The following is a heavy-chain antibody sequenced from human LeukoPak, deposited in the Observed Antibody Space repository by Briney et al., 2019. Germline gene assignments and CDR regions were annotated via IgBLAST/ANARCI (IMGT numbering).Heavy chain of an antibody. CDR3: ARGPHQYSSSWYPRTLYYFDY. J-gene: IGHJ4*02. CDR2: INPNSGGT. CDR1: GYTFTGYY. Sequence: ASVKVSCKASGYTFTGYYMHWVRQAPGQGLEWMGWINPNSGGTNYAQKFQGRVTMTRDTSISTAYMELSGLRSDDTAVYYCARGPHQYSSSWYPRTLYYFDYWGQGTLVTVSS. V-gene: IGHV1-2*02. D-gene: IGHD6-13*01.